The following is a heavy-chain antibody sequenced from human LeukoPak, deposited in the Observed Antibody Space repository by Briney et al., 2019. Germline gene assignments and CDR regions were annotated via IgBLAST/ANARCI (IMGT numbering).Heavy chain of an antibody. CDR3: AKDGPTTYYDY. J-gene: IGHJ4*02. V-gene: IGHV3-30*02. CDR2: IQYDGINK. CDR1: GFTFNTYG. Sequence: PGGSLRLSCATSGFTFNTYGMHWVRQAPGKGLEWVGFIQYDGINKFYADSVKGRFTISRDNSKNTLYLQMNSLRAEDTAVYYCAKDGPTTYYDYWGQGTLATVSS. D-gene: IGHD1-1*01.